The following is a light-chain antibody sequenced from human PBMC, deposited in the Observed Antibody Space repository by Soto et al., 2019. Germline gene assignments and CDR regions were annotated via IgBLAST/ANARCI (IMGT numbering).Light chain of an antibody. CDR1: QSVSSR. Sequence: DIVLTQSPGTLSLSPGERDTLSCMASQSVSSRLAWYQQKPGQAPRLLISGAYSRATGIPDRFSGSGSGTDFTLTISSLEPEDFAVYYCQQRSNWPATVGPGTRLEIK. V-gene: IGKV3-11*01. J-gene: IGKJ5*01. CDR2: GAY. CDR3: QQRSNWPAT.